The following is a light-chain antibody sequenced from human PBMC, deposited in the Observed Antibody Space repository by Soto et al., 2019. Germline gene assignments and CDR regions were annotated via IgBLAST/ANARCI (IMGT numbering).Light chain of an antibody. Sequence: DIQMTQSPSSLSASVGDRVTITCRASQSISSYLNWYQQKPGKAPKLLIYAASSLQSGVPSRFSGSGSGPDFTLNISSLQPEDFETYYCQQSYSTPFTFGPGTKVDIK. J-gene: IGKJ3*01. CDR1: QSISSY. CDR2: AAS. CDR3: QQSYSTPFT. V-gene: IGKV1-39*01.